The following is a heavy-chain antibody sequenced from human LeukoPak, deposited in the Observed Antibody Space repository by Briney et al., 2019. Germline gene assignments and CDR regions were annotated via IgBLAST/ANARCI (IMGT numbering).Heavy chain of an antibody. CDR3: TRAVAGGGAFDI. V-gene: IGHV3-48*01. J-gene: IGHJ3*02. CDR1: GFTFSSYS. D-gene: IGHD6-19*01. CDR2: ISSSSNTI. Sequence: GGSLRLSCAASGFTFSSYSMTWVRQAPGKGLEWVSYISSSSNTIYYADSVKGRFTISRDNAKNSLYLQMNSLRAEDTAVYYCTRAVAGGGAFDIWGQGTMVTVSS.